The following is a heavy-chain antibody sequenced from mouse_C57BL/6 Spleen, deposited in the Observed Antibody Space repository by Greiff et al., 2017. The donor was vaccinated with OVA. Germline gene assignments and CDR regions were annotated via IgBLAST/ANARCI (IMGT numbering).Heavy chain of an antibody. Sequence: QVQLQQPGAELVRPGSSVKLSCKASGYTFTSYWMDWVKQRPGQGLEWIGNIYPSDSETHYNQKFKDKATLTVDKSSSTAYMQLSSLTSEDSAVYYWAREDYYGSSYVGAMDYWGQGTSVTVSS. D-gene: IGHD1-1*01. CDR2: IYPSDSET. J-gene: IGHJ4*01. CDR3: AREDYYGSSYVGAMDY. CDR1: GYTFTSYW. V-gene: IGHV1-61*01.